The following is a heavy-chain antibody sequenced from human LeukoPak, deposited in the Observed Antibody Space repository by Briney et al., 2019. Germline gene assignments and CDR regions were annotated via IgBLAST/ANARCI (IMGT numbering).Heavy chain of an antibody. CDR3: AAYYYDILTGYFDY. CDR2: ISGSGGST. D-gene: IGHD3-9*01. J-gene: IGHJ4*02. CDR1: GFTFSSYA. V-gene: IGHV3-23*01. Sequence: GGSLRLSCAASGFTFSSYAMSWVRQAPGKGLEWVSAISGSGGSTYYADSVKGRFTISRDSSKNTLYLQMNSLRAEDTAVYYCAAYYYDILTGYFDYWGQGTLVTVSS.